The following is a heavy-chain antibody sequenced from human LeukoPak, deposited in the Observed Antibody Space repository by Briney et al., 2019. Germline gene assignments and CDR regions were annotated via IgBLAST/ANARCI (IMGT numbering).Heavy chain of an antibody. CDR3: ARASRNSYYYDSSGYRGSAFDI. J-gene: IGHJ3*02. D-gene: IGHD3-22*01. CDR2: IYSGGST. Sequence: GGSLRLSCAASGFTFSNYWIHWVRQAPGKGLEWVSVIYSGGSTYYADSVKGRFTISRDNSKNTLYLQMNSLRAEDTAVYYCARASRNSYYYDSSGYRGSAFDIWGQGTMVTVSS. CDR1: GFTFSNYW. V-gene: IGHV3-66*01.